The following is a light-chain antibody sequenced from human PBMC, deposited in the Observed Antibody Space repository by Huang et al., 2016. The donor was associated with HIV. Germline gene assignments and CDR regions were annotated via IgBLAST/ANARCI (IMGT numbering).Light chain of an antibody. CDR2: DAS. J-gene: IGKJ2*01. CDR3: QHRSNWPPYT. Sequence: EIVLTQSPATLSLSPGARATLSYRASQSVSSHLAWYQQKPGQAPRLLIYDASNRATGIPVRFSGSWSGTDFTLTIGSLEPGDSAIYYCQHRSNWPPYTFGQGTKLEIK. V-gene: IGKV3-11*01. CDR1: QSVSSH.